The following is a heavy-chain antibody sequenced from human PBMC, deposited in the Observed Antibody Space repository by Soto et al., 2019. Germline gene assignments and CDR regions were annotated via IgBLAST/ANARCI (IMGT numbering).Heavy chain of an antibody. CDR1: GFSLTSSGVG. CDR3: AHSGRLACSRGGSCYTFDY. CDR2: IFWDDDQ. V-gene: IGHV2-5*02. J-gene: IGHJ4*02. D-gene: IGHD2-15*01. Sequence: SGPTLVNPTQTLTLTCTFSGFSLTSSGVGVAWIRQPPGRPLEWLALIFWDDDQRRSPSLKNRLTITKDTSKNQVVLTMTNMDPVDTATYYCAHSGRLACSRGGSCYTFDYWGQGTPVTVSS.